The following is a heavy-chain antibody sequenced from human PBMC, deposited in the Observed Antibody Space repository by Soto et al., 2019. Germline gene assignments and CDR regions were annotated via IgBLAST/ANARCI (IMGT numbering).Heavy chain of an antibody. Sequence: SETLSLTYTVSGGSISSYYWSWIRQPPGKGLEWIGYIYYSGSTNYNPSLKSRVTISVDTSKNQFSLKLSSVTAADTAVYYCARMLGYSYGLSPHPDYYGMDVWGQGTTVTVS. D-gene: IGHD5-18*01. V-gene: IGHV4-59*01. CDR2: IYYSGST. CDR3: ARMLGYSYGLSPHPDYYGMDV. CDR1: GGSISSYY. J-gene: IGHJ6*02.